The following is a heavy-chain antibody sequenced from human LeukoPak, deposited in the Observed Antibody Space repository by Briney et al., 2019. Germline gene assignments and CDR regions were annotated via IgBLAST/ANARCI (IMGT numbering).Heavy chain of an antibody. CDR1: GYSFTSYW. J-gene: IGHJ4*02. CDR2: IYPGDSDT. Sequence: AESLQISCKGSGYSFTSYWIGWVGQLPAKGLQWMGIIYPGDSDTRYNPSFQSHVTISANNSTSTAYLQWSSLKASDTAMYYCAKGIAEYYCDYWVQGTLVTNSS. CDR3: AKGIAEYYCDY. D-gene: IGHD6-13*01. V-gene: IGHV5-51*01.